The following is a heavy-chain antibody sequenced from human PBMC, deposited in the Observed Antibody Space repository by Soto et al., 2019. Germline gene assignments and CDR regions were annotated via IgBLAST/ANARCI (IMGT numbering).Heavy chain of an antibody. V-gene: IGHV1-2*02. CDR3: ARGLELYSSSSLDY. J-gene: IGHJ4*01. D-gene: IGHD6-6*01. CDR1: AYIFTGYY. Sequence: ASVKVSCKASAYIFTGYYIHLVRQAAGQGLEWMGWINPNGAGTNYAQKFQGRVTMTRDTSISTAYMGTAYVYLTRLRSEDTAVYYCARGLELYSSSSLDYWGQGTLVNGSS. CDR2: INPNGAGT.